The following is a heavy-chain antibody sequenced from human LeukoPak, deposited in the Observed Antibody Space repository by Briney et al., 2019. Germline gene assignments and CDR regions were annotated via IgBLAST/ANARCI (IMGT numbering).Heavy chain of an antibody. CDR1: GYTFTGYY. Sequence: ASVKVSCKASGYTFTGYYMHWVRQAPGQGLEWMGWINPNSGGTNYAQKFQGRVTMTRDTSISTAYMELSRLRSDDTAVYYCARVNGNGRTDQIIVAFDYWGQGTLVTVSS. CDR3: ARVNGNGRTDQIIVAFDY. D-gene: IGHD5-12*01. J-gene: IGHJ4*02. V-gene: IGHV1-2*02. CDR2: INPNSGGT.